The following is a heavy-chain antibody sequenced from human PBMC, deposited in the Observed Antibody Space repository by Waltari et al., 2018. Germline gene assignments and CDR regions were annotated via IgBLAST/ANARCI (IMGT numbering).Heavy chain of an antibody. CDR1: GFTFSNYA. Sequence: EVQLLESGGGLVQPGGSLRLSCAASGFTFSNYAMSWVRPAPGKGLEWVSAISGSGVSTYYTDSVKGRFTISRDNSKNTLYLQMNSLRAEDTAVYYCAKGGGCGGDCKEELCWGQGTLVTVSS. CDR2: ISGSGVST. V-gene: IGHV3-23*01. J-gene: IGHJ4*02. CDR3: AKGGGCGGDCKEELC. D-gene: IGHD2-21*01.